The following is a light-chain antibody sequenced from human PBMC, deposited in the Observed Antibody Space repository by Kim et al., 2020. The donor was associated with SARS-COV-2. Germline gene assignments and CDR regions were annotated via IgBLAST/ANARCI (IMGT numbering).Light chain of an antibody. CDR1: SSDVGGYNF. CDR3: TSYTSSSTFVL. J-gene: IGLJ2*01. CDR2: DVS. Sequence: QSALTHPASVSGSPGQSITISCTGTSSDVGGYNFVSWYQQHPGKAPKLMIYDVSKRPSGVSDRFSGSRSGNTASLTISGLQAEDEADYYCTSYTSSSTFVLFGGGTQLTVL. V-gene: IGLV2-14*01.